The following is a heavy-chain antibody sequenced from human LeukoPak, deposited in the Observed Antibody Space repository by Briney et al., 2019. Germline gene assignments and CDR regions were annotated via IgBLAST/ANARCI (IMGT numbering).Heavy chain of an antibody. CDR3: ARDLPRSGSYYY. Sequence: GASVKVSCKSSGYTFTTYGITWVRQAPGQGLEWMGWISTDNGDTNYAQKLQGRVTLTTDTSTSTAYMELRSLRSDDTAVYYCARDLPRSGSYYYWGQGTLVTVSS. V-gene: IGHV1-18*01. CDR2: ISTDNGDT. J-gene: IGHJ4*02. CDR1: GYTFTTYG. D-gene: IGHD1-26*01.